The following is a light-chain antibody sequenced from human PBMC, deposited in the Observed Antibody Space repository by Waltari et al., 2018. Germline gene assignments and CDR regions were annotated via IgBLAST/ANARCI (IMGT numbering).Light chain of an antibody. Sequence: EIVLTQSPGTLSLSPGERATFSCRASQSVGSSYLAWYQQKPGQAPRLLIHGASSRATGIPDRFSGSGSGTDFTLTISRLEPEDFAVYYCQKYGSLPLTFGGGTKVEIK. CDR2: GAS. V-gene: IGKV3-20*01. CDR3: QKYGSLPLT. CDR1: QSVGSSY. J-gene: IGKJ4*01.